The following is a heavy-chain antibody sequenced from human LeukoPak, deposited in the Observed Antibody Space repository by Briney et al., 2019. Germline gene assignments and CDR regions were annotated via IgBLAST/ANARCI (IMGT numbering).Heavy chain of an antibody. V-gene: IGHV1-69*04. CDR2: IIPILGIA. J-gene: IGHJ4*02. D-gene: IGHD3-22*01. CDR1: GGTFSSYA. Sequence: SVKVSCKASGGTFSSYAISWVRQAPGQGLEWMGRIIPILGIANYAQKFQGRVTITADKSTSTAYMELSSLRSEDTAVYYCARPDLDYYDSSGYAYWGQGTLATVSS. CDR3: ARPDLDYYDSSGYAY.